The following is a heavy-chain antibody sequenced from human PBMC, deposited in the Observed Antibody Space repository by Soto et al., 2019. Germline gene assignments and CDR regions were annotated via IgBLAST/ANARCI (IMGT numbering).Heavy chain of an antibody. Sequence: GGSLRLSCAASGFTFSSYGMHCVRQAPGKGLEWVAVISYDGSNKYYADSVKGRFTISRHNSKNTLYLQMNSLRAEETAVYYCAKDLQDHSPYHLLSGVEYWGQGTMVTVSS. J-gene: IGHJ4*02. D-gene: IGHD2-2*01. CDR2: ISYDGSNK. CDR3: AKDLQDHSPYHLLSGVEY. CDR1: GFTFSSYG. V-gene: IGHV3-30*18.